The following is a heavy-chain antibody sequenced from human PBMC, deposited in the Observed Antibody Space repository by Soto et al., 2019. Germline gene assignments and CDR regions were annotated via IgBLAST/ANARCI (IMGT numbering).Heavy chain of an antibody. CDR3: ARAPRGAVAGYYYYYGMDV. CDR1: GGTFSSYA. Sequence: AAVKVSCKASGGTFSSYAISWVRQAPGQGLEWMGGIIPIFGIANYAQKFQGRVTITADESTSTAYMELSSLRSEDTAVYYCARAPRGAVAGYYYYYGMDVWGQGTTVTVSS. CDR2: IIPIFGIA. J-gene: IGHJ6*02. V-gene: IGHV1-69*13. D-gene: IGHD6-19*01.